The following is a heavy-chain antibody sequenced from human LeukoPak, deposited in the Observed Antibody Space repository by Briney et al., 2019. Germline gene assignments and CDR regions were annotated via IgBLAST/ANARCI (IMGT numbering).Heavy chain of an antibody. V-gene: IGHV4-59*01. J-gene: IGHJ4*02. CDR2: IYYSGST. CDR3: ASIKTYYDILTGYGPRYYFDY. CDR1: GGSISSYY. D-gene: IGHD3-9*01. Sequence: PSETLCLTCTVSGGSISSYYWSWIRQPPGKGLEWIGYIYYSGSTNYNPSLKSRVTISVDTSKNQFSLKLSSVTAADTAVYYCASIKTYYDILTGYGPRYYFDYWGQGTLVTVSS.